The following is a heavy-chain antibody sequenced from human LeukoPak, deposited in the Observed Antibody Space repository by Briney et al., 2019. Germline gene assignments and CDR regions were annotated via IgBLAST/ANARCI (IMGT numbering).Heavy chain of an antibody. Sequence: SHTLPLTCTVSGGSISSGSYYWSWIRQPAGRGLEWIGRIYTSRSTNYNPSLKSRVTISVDTSKNQFSLKLSSVTAADTAVYYCAREIYPATFDYWGQGTLVTVSS. J-gene: IGHJ4*02. V-gene: IGHV4-61*02. D-gene: IGHD2-15*01. CDR3: AREIYPATFDY. CDR1: GGSISSGSYY. CDR2: IYTSRST.